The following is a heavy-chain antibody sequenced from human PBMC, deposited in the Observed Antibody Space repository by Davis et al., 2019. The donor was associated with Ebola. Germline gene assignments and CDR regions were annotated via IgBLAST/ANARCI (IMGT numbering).Heavy chain of an antibody. CDR1: GYTFTSYD. Sequence: AASVKVSCKASGYTFTSYDISWVRQAPGQGLEWMGWISAYNGNTNYAQKLQGRVTMTTDTSTSTVYMELSSLRSEDTAVYYCASGVTVTGGYWGQGTLVTVSS. J-gene: IGHJ4*02. D-gene: IGHD4-17*01. CDR2: ISAYNGNT. CDR3: ASGVTVTGGY. V-gene: IGHV1-18*01.